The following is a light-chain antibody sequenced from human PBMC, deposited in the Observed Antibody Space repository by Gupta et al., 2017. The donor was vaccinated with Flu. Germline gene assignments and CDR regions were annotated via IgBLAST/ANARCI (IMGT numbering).Light chain of an antibody. CDR1: NMGSKN. CDR3: QVWDPTADKVGV. V-gene: IGLV3-21*03. J-gene: IGLJ3*02. CDR2: GEG. Sequence: KTARTTGEGDNMGSKNGHYYPPKAGQAPAVFFCGEGDRRSGAPARFSASSSGTTATLTISRVAVAEEGDYYCQVWDPTADKVGVFGGGTKLTVL.